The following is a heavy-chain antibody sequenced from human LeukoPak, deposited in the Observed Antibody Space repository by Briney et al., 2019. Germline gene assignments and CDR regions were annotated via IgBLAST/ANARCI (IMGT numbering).Heavy chain of an antibody. CDR3: ARTKEMATISYFDS. Sequence: QTGGSLRLSCAASGFTFSSYAMSWVRQAPGKGLEWVSAISGSGGSTYYADSVKGRFTISRDNSKNTLYLQMNSLRAEDTAVYYCARTKEMATISYFDSWGQGTLVTVSS. V-gene: IGHV3-23*01. D-gene: IGHD5-24*01. CDR2: ISGSGGST. CDR1: GFTFSSYA. J-gene: IGHJ4*02.